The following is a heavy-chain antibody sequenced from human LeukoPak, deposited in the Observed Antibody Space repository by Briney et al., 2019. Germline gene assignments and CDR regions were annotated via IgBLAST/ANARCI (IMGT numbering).Heavy chain of an antibody. V-gene: IGHV3-23*01. D-gene: IGHD5-12*01. CDR1: GFTFSSYA. CDR3: ARSEVDIVATVCFDY. J-gene: IGHJ4*02. CDR2: TSGSGGST. Sequence: GGSLRLSCAASGFTFSSYAMSWVRQAPGKGLEWVSATSGSGGSTYYADSVKGRFTISRDNSKNTLYLQINSLRAEDTAVYYCARSEVDIVATVCFDYWGQGTLVTVSS.